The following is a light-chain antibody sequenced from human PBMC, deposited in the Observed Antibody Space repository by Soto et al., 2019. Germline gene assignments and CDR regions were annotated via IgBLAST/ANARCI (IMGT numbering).Light chain of an antibody. J-gene: IGKJ2*01. CDR3: QQYNNGPYT. Sequence: EIVMTQSPATLSVSPGERATLSCRASQSVSSSLAWYQQKPGQAPRLLIYGASTMATGIPARFSGSESGTEFTLTISSLQSEDFAVYYCQQYNNGPYTFGQGTKLEIK. V-gene: IGKV3-15*01. CDR1: QSVSSS. CDR2: GAS.